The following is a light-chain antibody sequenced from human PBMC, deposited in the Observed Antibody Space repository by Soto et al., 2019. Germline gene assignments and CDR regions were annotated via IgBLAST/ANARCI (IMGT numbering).Light chain of an antibody. CDR1: QSVSSY. J-gene: IGKJ1*01. V-gene: IGKV3-11*01. CDR2: DAS. Sequence: SVLTQSPATVSLSPGERATLSCRASQSVSSYVAWYQQKPGQAPRLLISDASNRATGIPARLSASRSGTNFTHPVNNLDPEDFADYYCQQRSNWPPGRTCDQGTKV. CDR3: QQRSNWPPGRT.